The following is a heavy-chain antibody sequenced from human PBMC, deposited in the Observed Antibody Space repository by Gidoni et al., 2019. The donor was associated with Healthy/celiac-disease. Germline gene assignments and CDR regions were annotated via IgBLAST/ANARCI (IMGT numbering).Heavy chain of an antibody. J-gene: IGHJ4*02. CDR3: TTGYYYDSSGYYY. Sequence: SVSNAWMNWVRQAPGKGLEWVGRIKSKTDGGTTDYAAPVKGRFTISRDDSKNTLYLQMNSLKTEDTAVYYCTTGYYYDSSGYYYWGQGTLVTVSS. CDR2: IKSKTDGGTT. D-gene: IGHD3-22*01. V-gene: IGHV3-15*07. CDR1: SVSNAW.